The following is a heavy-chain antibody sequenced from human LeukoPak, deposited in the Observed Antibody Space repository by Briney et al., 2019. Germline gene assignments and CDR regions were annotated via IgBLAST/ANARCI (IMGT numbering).Heavy chain of an antibody. V-gene: IGHV3-21*01. J-gene: IGHJ4*02. CDR1: GFTFSSYS. CDR2: ISSSSSYI. Sequence: GGSLRLSCAASGFTFSSYSMNWVRQAPGKGLEWVSSISSSSSYIYYADSVKGRFTISRDNAKNSLYLQMNSLRAEDTAVYYCARRRGSSPELYYFDYWGQGTLVTVSS. CDR3: ARRRGSSPELYYFDY. D-gene: IGHD6-13*01.